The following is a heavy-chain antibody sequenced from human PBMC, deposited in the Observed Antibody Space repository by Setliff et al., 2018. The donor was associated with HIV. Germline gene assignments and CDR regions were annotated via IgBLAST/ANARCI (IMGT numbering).Heavy chain of an antibody. Sequence: PSVKVSCKPSGYTFTNYDINWVRQAAGQGLEWMGWMNPGSRNTGYAQRLEGSVTMTWDTSISTAYMELNNVKFEDTAVYYCARARTDHYDRGRRSHYYIDVWARGATVTVSS. CDR1: GYTFTNYD. D-gene: IGHD3-22*01. V-gene: IGHV1-8*02. CDR3: ARARTDHYDRGRRSHYYIDV. CDR2: MNPGSRNT. J-gene: IGHJ6*03.